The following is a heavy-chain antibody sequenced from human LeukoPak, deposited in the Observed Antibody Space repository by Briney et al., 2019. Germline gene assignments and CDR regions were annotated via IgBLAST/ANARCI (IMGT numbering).Heavy chain of an antibody. Sequence: PSETLSLTCTVSGGSISSYYWSWIRQPPGKGLEWIGYIYYSGSTNYNPSLKSRVTISVDTSKNQFSLKLSSVTAADTAVYYCAVGYCSGGSCYSNFQHWGQGTLVTVSS. CDR3: AVGYCSGGSCYSNFQH. CDR1: GGSISSYY. J-gene: IGHJ1*01. CDR2: IYYSGST. V-gene: IGHV4-59*01. D-gene: IGHD2-15*01.